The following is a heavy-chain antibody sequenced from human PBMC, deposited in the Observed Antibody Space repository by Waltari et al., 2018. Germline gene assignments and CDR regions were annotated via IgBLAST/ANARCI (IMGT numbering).Heavy chain of an antibody. V-gene: IGHV3-21*01. D-gene: IGHD6-19*01. CDR3: ASHLVAGPDY. J-gene: IGHJ4*02. CDR2: ISSSSSYI. Sequence: EVQLVESGGGLVKPGGSLRLSCAASGFTFSSYSMNWVRQAPGKGLEWVSSISSSSSYIYYADSVKGRFTISRDNAKNSLYLQMNSLRAEDTAVYYCASHLVAGPDYWGQGTLVTVSS. CDR1: GFTFSSYS.